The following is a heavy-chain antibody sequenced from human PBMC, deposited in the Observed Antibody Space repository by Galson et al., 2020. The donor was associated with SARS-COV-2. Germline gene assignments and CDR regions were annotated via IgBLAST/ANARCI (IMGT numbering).Heavy chain of an antibody. CDR1: GYTFTGYY. CDR3: ANEYSSPTYYYYGMDV. V-gene: IGHV1-2*02. CDR2: INPNSGGT. J-gene: IGHJ6*02. Sequence: ASVKVSCKASGYTFTGYYMHWVRQAPGQGLEWMGWINPNSGGTNYAQKFQGRVTMTRDTSISTAYMELSRLRSDDTAVYYCANEYSSPTYYYYGMDVWGQGTTVTVSS. D-gene: IGHD6-6*01.